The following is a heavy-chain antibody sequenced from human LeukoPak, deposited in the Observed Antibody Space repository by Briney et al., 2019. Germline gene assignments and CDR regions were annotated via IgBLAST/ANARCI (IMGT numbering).Heavy chain of an antibody. CDR3: ARDPPGELLFGVFDI. V-gene: IGHV4-4*02. CDR1: GGSISSSNW. CDR2: IYHSGST. Sequence: SETLSLTCAVSGGSISSSNWWSWVRQPPGKGLEWIGEIYHSGSTNYNPSLKSRVTISVDKSKNQFSLKLSSVTAADTAVYYCARDPPGELLFGVFDIWGQGTMVTVSS. J-gene: IGHJ3*02. D-gene: IGHD3-10*01.